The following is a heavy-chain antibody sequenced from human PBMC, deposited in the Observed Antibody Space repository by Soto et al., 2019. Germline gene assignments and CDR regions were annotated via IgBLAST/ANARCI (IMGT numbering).Heavy chain of an antibody. CDR1: GGFLSESY. CDR3: VRIRYQLPSSVLWLDP. CDR2: INHVGGT. V-gene: IGHV4-34*01. J-gene: IGHJ5*02. D-gene: IGHD3-16*01. Sequence: PSETLSLTCAVYGGFLSESYWTWIRQPPGKGLEWIGEINHVGGTNYNPSLKSRVTMSVDTSQNQFSLRLISVTAADTAMYFCVRIRYQLPSSVLWLDPWGQGAPVTVSS.